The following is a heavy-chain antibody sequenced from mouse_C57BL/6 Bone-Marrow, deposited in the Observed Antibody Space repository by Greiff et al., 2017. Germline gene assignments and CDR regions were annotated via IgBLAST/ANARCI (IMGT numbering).Heavy chain of an antibody. CDR1: GFTFSSYA. D-gene: IGHD1-1*01. CDR2: ISSGGDYI. Sequence: EVKLVESGEGLVKPGGSLKLSCAASGFTFSSYAMSWVRQTPEKRLEWVAYISSGGDYIYYADTVKGRFTISRDNARNTLYLQMSSLQSEDTAMYYCTRVYYGSSLYFDYWGQGTTLTVSS. J-gene: IGHJ2*01. V-gene: IGHV5-9-1*02. CDR3: TRVYYGSSLYFDY.